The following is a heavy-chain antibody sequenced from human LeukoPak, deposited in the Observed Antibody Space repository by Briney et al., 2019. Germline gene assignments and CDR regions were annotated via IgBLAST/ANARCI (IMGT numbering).Heavy chain of an antibody. J-gene: IGHJ4*02. CDR1: GASISTYY. CDR2: IYYSGST. CDR3: ACGEEYIGGIFDY. D-gene: IGHD6-6*01. V-gene: IGHV4-59*01. Sequence: SGTLSLTCTVSGASISTYYWSWIRQPPGKGLEWIGYIYYSGSTNYNPSLKSRVTISVDTSKNQFSLKLTSVTAADTAMYYCACGEEYIGGIFDYWGQGTLVTVSS.